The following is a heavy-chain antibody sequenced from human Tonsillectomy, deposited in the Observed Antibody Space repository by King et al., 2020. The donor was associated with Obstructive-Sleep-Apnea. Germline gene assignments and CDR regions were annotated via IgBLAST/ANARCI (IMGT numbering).Heavy chain of an antibody. Sequence: QLQESGPGLVKPSETLSLTCTGSGGSISSYSWTWIRQPPGKGLEWIGYIYNTCSTNYNPSLKSRGTISIDTSKNQFSLKLSSVTAADTAVYYCARVWSTVVTNDAFDIWGQGTMVTVSS. D-gene: IGHD4-23*01. CDR2: IYNTCST. CDR1: GGSISSYS. V-gene: IGHV4-59*01. CDR3: ARVWSTVVTNDAFDI. J-gene: IGHJ3*02.